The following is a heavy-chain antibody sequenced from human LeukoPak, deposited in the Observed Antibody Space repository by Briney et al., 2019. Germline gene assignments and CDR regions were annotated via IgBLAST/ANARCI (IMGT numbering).Heavy chain of an antibody. CDR2: IYYSGST. D-gene: IGHD4-17*01. V-gene: IGHV4-39*07. CDR3: ARDPHYGDILNDPFDI. Sequence: TSETLSLTCTVSGGSISSSSYYWGWIRQPPGKGLEWIGSIYYSGSTYYNPSLKSRVTISVDTSKNQFSLKLSSVTAADTAVYFCARDPHYGDILNDPFDIWGQGTMVTVSS. J-gene: IGHJ3*02. CDR1: GGSISSSSYY.